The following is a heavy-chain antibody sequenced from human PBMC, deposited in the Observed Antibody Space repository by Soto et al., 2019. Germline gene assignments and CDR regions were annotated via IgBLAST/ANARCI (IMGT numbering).Heavy chain of an antibody. D-gene: IGHD6-13*01. Sequence: GGSLRLSCAASGFTFSSYSMNWVRQAPGKGLEWVSSISSSSYIYYADSVKGRFTISRDNAKNSLYLQMNSLRAEDTAVYYCARAGEYSSSWNQRYYYYGMDVWGQGTTVTVSS. J-gene: IGHJ6*02. CDR2: ISSSSYI. CDR1: GFTFSSYS. CDR3: ARAGEYSSSWNQRYYYYGMDV. V-gene: IGHV3-21*01.